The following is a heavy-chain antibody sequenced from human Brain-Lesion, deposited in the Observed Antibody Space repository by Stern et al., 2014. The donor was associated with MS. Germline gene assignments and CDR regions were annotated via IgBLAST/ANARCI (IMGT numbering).Heavy chain of an antibody. J-gene: IGHJ4*02. CDR3: AKDRQWLTYFFDY. Sequence: QVQLVQSGGGVVQPGRPLRLSCAASGFTFSSFGMHWVRQAPGKGLEWVAVISYDGSNKYYADSVKGRFTISRDNSKNTLYMQMNSLRAEDTAMYYCAKDRQWLTYFFDYWGQGSLVTVSS. CDR2: ISYDGSNK. V-gene: IGHV3-30*18. CDR1: GFTFSSFG. D-gene: IGHD3-22*01.